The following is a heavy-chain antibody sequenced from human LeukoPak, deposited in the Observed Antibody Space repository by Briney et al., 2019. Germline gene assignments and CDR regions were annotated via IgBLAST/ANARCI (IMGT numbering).Heavy chain of an antibody. V-gene: IGHV1-69*13. CDR2: IIPIFGTA. J-gene: IGHJ4*02. Sequence: EASVKVSCKASGGTFSSYAISWVRQAPGQGLEWMGGIIPIFGTANYAQKFRGRVTITADESTSTAYMELSSLRSEGTAVYYCARSYCSSSSCDWSDYWGQGTLVTVSS. CDR1: GGTFSSYA. D-gene: IGHD2-15*01. CDR3: ARSYCSSSSCDWSDY.